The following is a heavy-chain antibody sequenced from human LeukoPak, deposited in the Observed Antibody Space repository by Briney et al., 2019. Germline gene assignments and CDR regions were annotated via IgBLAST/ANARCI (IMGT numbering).Heavy chain of an antibody. CDR1: GGTFNSFA. Sequence: SVKVSCKASGGTFNSFAISWVRQAPGQGLEWMGGIIPIFGTANFAQKFQGRVTITADESTSTAYMELSSLRSEDTAVYYCARGTTMVTNYFDYWGQGTLVTVSS. V-gene: IGHV1-69*13. J-gene: IGHJ4*02. CDR3: ARGTTMVTNYFDY. CDR2: IIPIFGTA. D-gene: IGHD5-18*01.